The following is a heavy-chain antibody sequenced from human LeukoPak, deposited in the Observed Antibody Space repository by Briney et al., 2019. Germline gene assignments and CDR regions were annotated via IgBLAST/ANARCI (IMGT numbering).Heavy chain of an antibody. J-gene: IGHJ6*03. Sequence: GASVKVSCKASGYTFTGYYMHWVRQAPGQGLEWMGWMNPNSGNTGYAQKFQGRVTITRNTSISTAYMELSSLRSEDTAVYYCARSYYDYVWGSYRYGYYYYYMDVWGKGTTVTVSS. CDR3: ARSYYDYVWGSYRYGYYYYYMDV. V-gene: IGHV1-8*03. CDR1: GYTFTGYY. CDR2: MNPNSGNT. D-gene: IGHD3-16*02.